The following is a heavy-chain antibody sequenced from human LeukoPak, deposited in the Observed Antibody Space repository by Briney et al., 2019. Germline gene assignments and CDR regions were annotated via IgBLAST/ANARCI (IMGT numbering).Heavy chain of an antibody. Sequence: PSETLSLTCTVSGGSISSYYWSWIPQPAGKGLEWIGRIYTSGSTNYNPSLKSRVTMSVDTSKNQFSLKLSSVTAADTAVYYCARDGAAAGIIPNWFDPWGQGTLVTVSS. CDR2: IYTSGST. CDR1: GGSISSYY. V-gene: IGHV4-4*07. J-gene: IGHJ5*02. D-gene: IGHD6-13*01. CDR3: ARDGAAAGIIPNWFDP.